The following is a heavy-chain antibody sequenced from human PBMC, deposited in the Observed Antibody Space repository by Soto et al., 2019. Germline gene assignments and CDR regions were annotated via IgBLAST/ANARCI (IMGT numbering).Heavy chain of an antibody. CDR1: GYTFTGYY. J-gene: IGHJ4*02. CDR2: INPNSGGT. V-gene: IGHV1-2*02. CDR3: ARRSGQQLVSASDY. Sequence: ASVKVSCKASGYTFTGYYMHWVRQAPGQGLEWMGWINPNSGGTNYAQKLQGRVTMTRDTSISTAYMELSRLRSDDTAVYYCARRSGQQLVSASDYWGQGTLVTVSS. D-gene: IGHD6-13*01.